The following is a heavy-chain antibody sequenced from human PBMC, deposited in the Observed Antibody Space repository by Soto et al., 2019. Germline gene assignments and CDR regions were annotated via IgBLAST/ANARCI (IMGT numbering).Heavy chain of an antibody. CDR1: GGSFSGYY. D-gene: IGHD3-10*01. CDR2: INHSGST. Sequence: PSETLSLTCAVYGGSFSGYYWSWIRQPPGKGLEWIGEINHSGSTNYNPSLKSRVTISVDTSKNQFSLKLSSVTAAATAVYYCARGGNMVRGVISGYYYGMDVWGQGTTVTVSS. V-gene: IGHV4-34*01. J-gene: IGHJ6*02. CDR3: ARGGNMVRGVISGYYYGMDV.